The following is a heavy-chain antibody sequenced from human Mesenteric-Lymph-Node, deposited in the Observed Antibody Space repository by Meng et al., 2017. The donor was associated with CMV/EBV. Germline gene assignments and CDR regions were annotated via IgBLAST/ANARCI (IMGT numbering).Heavy chain of an antibody. CDR3: ARDRGITMVRGVYYYYGMDV. D-gene: IGHD3-10*01. CDR1: GGSFTGYH. V-gene: IGHV4-34*01. CDR2: INHSGGA. Sequence: SETLSLTCAVYGGSFTGYHWSWIRQPPGKGLEWIGEINHSGGANYSPSLKSRVTMSVDTSKNQFSLKLSSVTAADTAVYYCARDRGITMVRGVYYYYGMDVWGQGTTVTVSS. J-gene: IGHJ6*02.